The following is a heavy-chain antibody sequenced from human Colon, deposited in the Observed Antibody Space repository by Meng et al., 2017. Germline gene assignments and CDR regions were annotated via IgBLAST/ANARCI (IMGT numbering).Heavy chain of an antibody. Sequence: GESLKISCAASGFTFSSYWMHWVRQAPGKGLVWVSRINIDGSRTVYADSVQGRFTISRDNAKNTLYLQMNSPRVESTAVYYCTLERKGKMFDCWGQGTLVTVSS. D-gene: IGHD1-1*01. CDR2: INIDGSRT. CDR1: GFTFSSYW. CDR3: TLERKGKMFDC. V-gene: IGHV3-74*01. J-gene: IGHJ4*02.